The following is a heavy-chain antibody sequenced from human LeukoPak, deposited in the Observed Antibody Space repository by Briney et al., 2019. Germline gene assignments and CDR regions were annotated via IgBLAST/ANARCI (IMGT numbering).Heavy chain of an antibody. D-gene: IGHD6-13*01. V-gene: IGHV1-18*01. Sequence: GASVKVSCKASGYTFTSYGISWVRQAPGQGLEWMGWTSAYNGNTNYAQKLQGRVTMTTDTSTSTAYMELRSLRSDDTAVYYCARHLTIAAAVPFGYWGQGTLVTVSS. CDR1: GYTFTSYG. CDR2: TSAYNGNT. J-gene: IGHJ4*02. CDR3: ARHLTIAAAVPFGY.